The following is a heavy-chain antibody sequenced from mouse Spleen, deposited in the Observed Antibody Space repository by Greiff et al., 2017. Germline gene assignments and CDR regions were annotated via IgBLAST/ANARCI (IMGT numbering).Heavy chain of an antibody. CDR3: ARSSMVNSY. V-gene: IGHV1-59*01. CDR1: GYTFTSYW. CDR2: IDPSDSYT. Sequence: VQLQQPGAELVRPGTSVKLSCKASGYTFTSYWMHWVKQRPGQGLEWIGVIDPSDSYTNYNQKFKGKATLTVDTSSSTAYMQLSSLTSEDSAVYYCARSSMVNSYWGQGTLVTVSA. D-gene: IGHD2-2*01. J-gene: IGHJ3*01.